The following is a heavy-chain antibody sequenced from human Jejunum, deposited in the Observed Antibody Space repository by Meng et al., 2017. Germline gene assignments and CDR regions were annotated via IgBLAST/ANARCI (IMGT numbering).Heavy chain of an antibody. V-gene: IGHV3-48*03. Sequence: GESLKISCAASGFTFSSYEMNWVRQAPGRGLEWVSYISSSGSNIYHADSVKGRFTISRDNAKNSLYLQMNSLRAEDTAVYYCARDVVGATVAFDYWGQGTLVTVSS. D-gene: IGHD1-26*01. CDR1: GFTFSSYE. CDR3: ARDVVGATVAFDY. J-gene: IGHJ4*02. CDR2: ISSSGSNI.